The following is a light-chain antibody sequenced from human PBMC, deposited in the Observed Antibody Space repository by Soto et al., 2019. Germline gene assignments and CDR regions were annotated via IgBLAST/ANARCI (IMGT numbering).Light chain of an antibody. CDR2: DAS. CDR3: QQYNSWPRT. Sequence: EIVMTQSPATLSVSPGEGDTLSCRASQSVGNNLAWYQQKAGQAPRLLVYDASTRATGIPARFSGSGSGTEFTLTISGLQSEDFTFYHCQQYNSWPRTFGQGTEVEVK. V-gene: IGKV3-15*01. CDR1: QSVGNN. J-gene: IGKJ1*01.